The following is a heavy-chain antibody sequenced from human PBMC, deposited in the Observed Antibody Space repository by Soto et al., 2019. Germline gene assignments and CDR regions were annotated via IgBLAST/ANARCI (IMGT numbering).Heavy chain of an antibody. V-gene: IGHV3-30-3*01. CDR3: ARFKGCSGGSCYPYFDY. Sequence: QVQLVESGGGVVQPGRSLRLSCAASGFTFSSYAMHWVRQAPGKGLEWVAVMSYDGSNKYYADSVKGRFTISRDNSKNTLYLHMNSLRAEDTAVYYCARFKGCSGGSCYPYFDYWGQGTLGTVSS. D-gene: IGHD2-15*01. CDR1: GFTFSSYA. CDR2: MSYDGSNK. J-gene: IGHJ4*02.